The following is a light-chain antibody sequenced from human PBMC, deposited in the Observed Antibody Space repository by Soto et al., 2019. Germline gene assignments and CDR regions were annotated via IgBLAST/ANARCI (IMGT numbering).Light chain of an antibody. CDR1: SSDVGGYNY. J-gene: IGLJ1*01. CDR2: EVS. V-gene: IGLV2-8*01. CDR3: ISYADSNSVV. Sequence: QSVLTQPPSASGSPGQSFTISCTGTSSDVGGYNYVSWYQQHPGKAPKVIIYEVSKRPSGVPDRFSGSKSGSTASLTASGLQAAEEADYYCISYADSNSVVLGTGTKGTV.